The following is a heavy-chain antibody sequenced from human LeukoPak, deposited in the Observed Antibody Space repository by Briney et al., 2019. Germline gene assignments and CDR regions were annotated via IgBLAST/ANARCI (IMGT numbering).Heavy chain of an antibody. D-gene: IGHD3-10*01. J-gene: IGHJ5*02. CDR3: AQWFGELSPWFDP. CDR2: IYYSGST. Sequence: KPSETLSLTCTVSGGSISSYYWSWIRQPPGKGLEWIGYIYYSGSTNYNPSLKSRVTISVDTSKNQFSLKLSSVTAADTAVYYCAQWFGELSPWFDPWGQGTLVTVSS. V-gene: IGHV4-59*01. CDR1: GGSISSYY.